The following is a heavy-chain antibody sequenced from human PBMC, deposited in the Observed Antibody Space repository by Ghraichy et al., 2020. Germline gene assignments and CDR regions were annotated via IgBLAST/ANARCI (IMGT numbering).Heavy chain of an antibody. CDR1: GGSISSGGYY. CDR2: IYYSGST. D-gene: IGHD3-22*01. Sequence: SETLSLTRTVSGGSISSGGYYWSWIRQHPGKGLEWIGYIYYSGSTYYNPSLKSRVTISVDTSKNQFSLKLSSVTAADTAVYYCARDRGRSNYYDSSGYYYSSSWFDPWGQGTLVTVSS. CDR3: ARDRGRSNYYDSSGYYYSSSWFDP. V-gene: IGHV4-31*03. J-gene: IGHJ5*02.